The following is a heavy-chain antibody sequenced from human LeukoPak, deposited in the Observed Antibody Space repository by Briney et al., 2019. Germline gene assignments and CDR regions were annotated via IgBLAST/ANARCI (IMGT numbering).Heavy chain of an antibody. CDR1: GFTFSSYW. J-gene: IGHJ3*02. V-gene: IGHV3-33*08. Sequence: GGSLRLSCAGSGFTFSSYWMHWVRQAPGKGLEWVAVIWYDGSNKYYTDSVKGRFTISRDNSKNTLYLQMNSLRAEDTAVYYCAREVAYSSFFEAFDIWGQGTMVTVSS. D-gene: IGHD6-6*01. CDR3: AREVAYSSFFEAFDI. CDR2: IWYDGSNK.